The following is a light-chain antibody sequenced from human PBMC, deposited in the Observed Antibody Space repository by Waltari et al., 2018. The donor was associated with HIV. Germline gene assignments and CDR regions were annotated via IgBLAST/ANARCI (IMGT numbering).Light chain of an antibody. CDR3: SSWDDNLNGPV. CDR1: VSNIGSRA. V-gene: IGLV1-44*01. J-gene: IGLJ3*02. Sequence: QIVLTQSPSASGTPGQGVTTSCSGGVSNIGSRALHTYQQVPGTAPPLLTYNDNQRPSGVPDRFTGSKSGTSASLAISGLRSEDESDYYCSSWDDNLNGPVFGGGTKLTVL. CDR2: NDN.